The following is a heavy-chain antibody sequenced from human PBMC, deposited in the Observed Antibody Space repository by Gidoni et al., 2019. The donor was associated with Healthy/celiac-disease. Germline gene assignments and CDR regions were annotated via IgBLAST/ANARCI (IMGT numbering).Heavy chain of an antibody. CDR1: GGSISSSSYY. CDR2: IYYRGST. J-gene: IGHJ4*02. D-gene: IGHD1-7*01. V-gene: IGHV4-39*01. Sequence: QLQLQESGPGLVKPSETLSLTCTVSGGSISSSSYYWGWIREPPGKGLEWIGSIYYRGSTYYNPSLKSRVTISVDTSKNQFSLKLSSVTAADTAVYYCARHGLELANFDYWGQGTLVTVSS. CDR3: ARHGLELANFDY.